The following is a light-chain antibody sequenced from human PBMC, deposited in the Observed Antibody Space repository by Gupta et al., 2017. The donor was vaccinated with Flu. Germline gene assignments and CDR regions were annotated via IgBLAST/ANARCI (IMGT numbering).Light chain of an antibody. CDR2: EIT. Sequence: QYALPQPASVSGSPGQPITISCTGTSSAVGAYNCVSWYQQHPGKARKLIIYEITKRPSGGTSRFSCSKSDNTASRTISGLQAEDEADYYCSSYTTINKWVFGTGTKVTVL. CDR3: SSYTTINKWV. V-gene: IGLV2-14*01. CDR1: SSAVGAYNC. J-gene: IGLJ1*01.